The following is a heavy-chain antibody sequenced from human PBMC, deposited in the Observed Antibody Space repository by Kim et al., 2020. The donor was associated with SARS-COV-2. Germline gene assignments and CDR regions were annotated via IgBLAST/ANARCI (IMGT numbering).Heavy chain of an antibody. V-gene: IGHV3-7*01. CDR2: MKQDGSEE. CDR3: ARGGLFYFDS. CDR1: GFTFSSYT. Sequence: GGSLRLSCVDSGFTFSSYTMSWVRQAPGKGREWVANMKQDGSEEYYVDSVKGRFTISRDNARNSLYLQMNSLRAEDTAVYYCARGGLFYFDSWGQGTLVTVSS. J-gene: IGHJ4*02.